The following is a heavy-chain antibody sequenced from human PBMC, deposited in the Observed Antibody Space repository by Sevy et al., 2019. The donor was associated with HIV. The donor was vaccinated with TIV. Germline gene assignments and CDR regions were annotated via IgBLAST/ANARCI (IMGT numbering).Heavy chain of an antibody. CDR3: ARDPPDGFDFWSGYGGDTTLFTSTSDY. CDR2: INAYNGNT. CDR1: GYTFTSFG. Sequence: VSVKVSCKASGYTFTSFGISWVRQAPGQGLEWMGWINAYNGNTNYAQKLQGRVTMTTDTSTRTAYMELRSLRSDDTAVYYCARDPPDGFDFWSGYGGDTTLFTSTSDYWGQGTLVTVS. V-gene: IGHV1-18*01. D-gene: IGHD3-3*01. J-gene: IGHJ4*02.